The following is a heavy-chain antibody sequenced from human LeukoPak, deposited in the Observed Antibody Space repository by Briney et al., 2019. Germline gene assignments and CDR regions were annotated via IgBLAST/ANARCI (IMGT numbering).Heavy chain of an antibody. D-gene: IGHD6-19*01. V-gene: IGHV3-30*18. Sequence: PGGSLRLSCAASGFTFSSYGMHWVRQAPGKGLEWVAVISYDGSNKYYADSVKGRFTISRDNSKNTLYLQMNSLRAEDTAVYYCAKVMYSSGWYGPQGMDVWGKGTTVTVSS. CDR2: ISYDGSNK. J-gene: IGHJ6*04. CDR1: GFTFSSYG. CDR3: AKVMYSSGWYGPQGMDV.